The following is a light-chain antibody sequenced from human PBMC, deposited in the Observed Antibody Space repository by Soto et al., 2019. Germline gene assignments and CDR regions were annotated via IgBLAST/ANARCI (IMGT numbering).Light chain of an antibody. CDR2: AAS. CDR3: QQYNNWPTIT. Sequence: IQMTQSPTSVSASVGDRGTITCRASQSISNHLNWYQQKPGKAPKLLIFAASSLQSGVPPRFSGSGSGTEFILTISSLQSEDFGVYYCQQYNNWPTITFGQGTRLEIK. CDR1: QSISNH. J-gene: IGKJ5*01. V-gene: IGKV1-39*01.